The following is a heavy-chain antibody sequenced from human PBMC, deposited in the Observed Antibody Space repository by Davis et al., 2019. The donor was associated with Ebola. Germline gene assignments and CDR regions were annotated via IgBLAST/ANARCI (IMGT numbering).Heavy chain of an antibody. V-gene: IGHV4-34*01. Sequence: PSETLSLTCAVYGGSFSSYYWSWIRQPPGKGLEWIGEINHSGSTNYNPSLKSRVTISVDKSKNQFSLKLSSVTAADTAVYYCARAVSGVVIIRNYYYYMYVWGKGTTVTVSS. D-gene: IGHD3-3*01. CDR2: INHSGST. CDR3: ARAVSGVVIIRNYYYYMYV. CDR1: GGSFSSYY. J-gene: IGHJ6*03.